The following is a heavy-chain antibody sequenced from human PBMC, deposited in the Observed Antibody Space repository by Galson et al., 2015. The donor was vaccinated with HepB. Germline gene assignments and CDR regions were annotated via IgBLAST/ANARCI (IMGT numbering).Heavy chain of an antibody. CDR2: IGAYRGNT. CDR3: ARDRSHSLDN. D-gene: IGHD2-15*01. V-gene: IGHV1-18*04. J-gene: IGHJ4*02. CDR1: GYTFTTNG. Sequence: SVKVSCKASGYTFTTNGISWVRQAPGQGLEWMGWIGAYRGNTYYAENFEGRVTLTTDTPTSTAYMELRSLRPDDTAIYYCARDRSHSLDNWGQGTLVAVSS.